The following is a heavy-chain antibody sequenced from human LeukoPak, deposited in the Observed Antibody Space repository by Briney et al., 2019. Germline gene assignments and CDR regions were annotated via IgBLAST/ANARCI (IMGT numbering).Heavy chain of an antibody. Sequence: SETLSLTCTVSGDSINSSSYFWGWIRQPPGKGLEWIGSIYYSGSTYYNPSLKSRVTISVDRSKNQFSLKLSSVTAADTAVYYCARGVWFGELSHYFDYWGQGTLVTVSS. CDR3: ARGVWFGELSHYFDY. CDR1: GDSINSSSYF. J-gene: IGHJ4*02. D-gene: IGHD3-10*01. V-gene: IGHV4-39*07. CDR2: IYYSGST.